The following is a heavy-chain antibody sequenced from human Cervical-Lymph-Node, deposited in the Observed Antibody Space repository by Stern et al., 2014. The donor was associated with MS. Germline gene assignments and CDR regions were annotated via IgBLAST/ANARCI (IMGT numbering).Heavy chain of an antibody. Sequence: DQLVESGGGVGQPGRSLRLSCAASGFTLRSYGMHWVRQAPGKGLEWVAVISNDGNEKYYTDSVKGRFTISRDNSKNTLYLQMNSLRTEDTAVYYCAKDRLFCSGGGCYAMDVWGQGTTVTVSS. CDR1: GFTLRSYG. J-gene: IGHJ6*02. V-gene: IGHV3-30*18. D-gene: IGHD2-15*01. CDR3: AKDRLFCSGGGCYAMDV. CDR2: ISNDGNEK.